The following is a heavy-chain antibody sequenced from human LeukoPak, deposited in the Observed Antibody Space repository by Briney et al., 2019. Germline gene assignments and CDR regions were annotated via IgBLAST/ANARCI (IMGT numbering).Heavy chain of an antibody. CDR3: AKDLEGGYSYGYVSSFDY. CDR2: ISGSGGST. D-gene: IGHD5-18*01. J-gene: IGHJ4*02. Sequence: PGGSLRLSCAASGFTFSRYFMSWVRQAPGKGLEWVSAISGSGGSTYYADSVKGRFTISRDNSKNTLYLQMNSLRAEDTAVYYCAKDLEGGYSYGYVSSFDYWGQGTLVTVSS. V-gene: IGHV3-23*01. CDR1: GFTFSRYF.